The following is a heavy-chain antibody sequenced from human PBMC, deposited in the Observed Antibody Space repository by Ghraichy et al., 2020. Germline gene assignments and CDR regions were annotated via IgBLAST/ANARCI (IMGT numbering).Heavy chain of an antibody. D-gene: IGHD3-10*01. Sequence: GGSLRLSCAASGFTFSSYAMSWVRQAPGKGLEWVSAISGSGGSTYYADSVKGRFTISRDNSKNTLYLQMNSLRAEDPAVYYCAKVLNRWITLPDYIPAYYYGSGSPYYFDYWGQGTLVTVSS. CDR3: AKVLNRWITLPDYIPAYYYGSGSPYYFDY. CDR2: ISGSGGST. J-gene: IGHJ4*02. V-gene: IGHV3-23*01. CDR1: GFTFSSYA.